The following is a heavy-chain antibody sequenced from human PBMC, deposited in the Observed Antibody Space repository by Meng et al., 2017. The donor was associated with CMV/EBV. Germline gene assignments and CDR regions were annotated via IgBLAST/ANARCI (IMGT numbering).Heavy chain of an antibody. J-gene: IGHJ4*02. V-gene: IGHV2-70D*14. Sequence: SGPTLVKPTQTLTLTCTFSGFSLSTSGMPVSWIRQPPGKALEWLARIDWDDDKFYSASLKTRLTISKDTSKNQVVLTMTNMDPVDTATYYCAHSYQYYDFWSGYSFDYWGQGTLVTVSS. CDR3: AHSYQYYDFWSGYSFDY. CDR1: GFSLSTSGMP. CDR2: IDWDDDK. D-gene: IGHD3-3*01.